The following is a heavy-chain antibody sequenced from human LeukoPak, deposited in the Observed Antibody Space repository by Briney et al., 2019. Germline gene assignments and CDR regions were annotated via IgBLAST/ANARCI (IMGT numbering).Heavy chain of an antibody. Sequence: ASVKISCKVSGYTFTDYYMHWVQQAPGKGLEWMGLVDPEDGETIYAEKFQGRVTITADTSISTAYMELSRLRSDDTAVYYCARSRREGAFDIWGQGTMVTVSS. CDR2: VDPEDGET. V-gene: IGHV1-69-2*01. J-gene: IGHJ3*02. CDR1: GYTFTDYY. CDR3: ARSRREGAFDI.